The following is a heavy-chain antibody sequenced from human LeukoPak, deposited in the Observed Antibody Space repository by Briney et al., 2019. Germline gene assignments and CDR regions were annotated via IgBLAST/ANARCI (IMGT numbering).Heavy chain of an antibody. J-gene: IGHJ4*02. CDR3: ARVRGLGVITPYLDS. Sequence: SETRSLTCTVSGGSISSDHWSWIRQPPEKGLEWIGCISYRGSTNYNPSLKSRVTISVDTSKNHFSLKLTSVTAADTAVYYCARVRGLGVITPYLDSWGQGTLVTVSS. D-gene: IGHD3-16*02. V-gene: IGHV4-59*08. CDR2: ISYRGST. CDR1: GGSISSDH.